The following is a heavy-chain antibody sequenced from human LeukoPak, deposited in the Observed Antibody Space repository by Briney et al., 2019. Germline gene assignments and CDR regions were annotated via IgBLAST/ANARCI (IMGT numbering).Heavy chain of an antibody. CDR2: INPNSGGT. J-gene: IGHJ4*02. D-gene: IGHD1-26*01. Sequence: ASVKVSCKASGYTFTGYYIHWVRQAPGQGLEWMGWINPNSGGTNYAQKFQGRVTMTRDTSISTAYMELSSLRSEDTAVYYCARDRGWELRWFELDYWGQGTLVTVSS. CDR1: GYTFTGYY. CDR3: ARDRGWELRWFELDY. V-gene: IGHV1-2*02.